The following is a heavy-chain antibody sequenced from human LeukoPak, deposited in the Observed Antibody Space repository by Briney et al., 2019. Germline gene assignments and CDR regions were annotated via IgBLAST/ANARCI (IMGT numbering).Heavy chain of an antibody. CDR1: GFTFSSYA. Sequence: GGSLRLSCAASGFTFSSYAMSWVRQAPGQGLEWVSTVSGSGGSTLYADSVKGRFTISRDNSKNTLYLQMNSLRAEDTAVYYCAKDGGLWVSAHWGDSWGRGTLVTVSS. V-gene: IGHV3-23*01. D-gene: IGHD7-27*01. CDR2: VSGSGGST. CDR3: AKDGGLWVSAHWGDS. J-gene: IGHJ4*02.